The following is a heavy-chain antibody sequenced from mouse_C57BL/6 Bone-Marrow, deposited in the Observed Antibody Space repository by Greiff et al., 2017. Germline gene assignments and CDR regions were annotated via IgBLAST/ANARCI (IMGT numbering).Heavy chain of an antibody. CDR3: TRDFFGYDGGAWFAY. V-gene: IGHV5-9-1*02. J-gene: IGHJ3*01. Sequence: EVKVVESGEGLVKPGGSLKLSCAASGFTFSSYAMSWVRQTPEKRLEWVAYISSGGDYIYYADTVKGRFTISRDNARNTLYLQMSSLKSEDTAMYYCTRDFFGYDGGAWFAYWGQGTLVTVSA. CDR1: GFTFSSYA. D-gene: IGHD2-2*01. CDR2: ISSGGDYI.